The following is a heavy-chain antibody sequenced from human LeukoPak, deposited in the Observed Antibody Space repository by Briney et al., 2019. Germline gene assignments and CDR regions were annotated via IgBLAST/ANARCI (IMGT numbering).Heavy chain of an antibody. CDR3: ARVWESVSLKVYYMDA. V-gene: IGHV1-2*02. D-gene: IGHD1-26*01. Sequence: ASVKVSCKASGYRFSRYYIHWLRQAPGQGLEWMGWVNPHSGGTNYAQKFQGRVTMTRDTTITTAYMELTKLISDDTAVCYCARVWESVSLKVYYMDAWGKGTTVAVSS. CDR1: GYRFSRYY. CDR2: VNPHSGGT. J-gene: IGHJ6*03.